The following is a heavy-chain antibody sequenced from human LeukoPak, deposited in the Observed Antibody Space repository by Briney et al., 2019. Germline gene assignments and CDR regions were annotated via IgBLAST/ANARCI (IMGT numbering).Heavy chain of an antibody. CDR2: INPNSGGT. V-gene: IGHV1-2*02. CDR1: GYTFTGYY. Sequence: GASVKVSCKASGYTFTGYYMHWVRRAPGQGLEWMGWINPNSGGTNYAQKFQGRVTMTRDTSISTAYMELSRLRSEDTAVYYCARGQLHLGGDDYWGQGTLVTVSS. D-gene: IGHD3-16*01. CDR3: ARGQLHLGGDDY. J-gene: IGHJ4*02.